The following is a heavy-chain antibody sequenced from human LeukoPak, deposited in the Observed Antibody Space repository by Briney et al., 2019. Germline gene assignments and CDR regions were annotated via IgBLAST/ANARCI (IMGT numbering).Heavy chain of an antibody. CDR1: GFTFDDYA. Sequence: GGFLRLSCAASGFTFDDYAMHWVRQAPGKGLEWVSGISWNSGSIGYADSVKGRFTISRDNAKNSLYLQMNSLRAEDTALYYCAKDISGWPYDAFDIWGQGTMVTVSS. D-gene: IGHD6-19*01. CDR3: AKDISGWPYDAFDI. J-gene: IGHJ3*02. V-gene: IGHV3-9*01. CDR2: ISWNSGSI.